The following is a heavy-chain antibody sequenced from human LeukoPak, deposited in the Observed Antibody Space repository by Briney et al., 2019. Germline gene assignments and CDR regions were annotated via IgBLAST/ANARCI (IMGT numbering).Heavy chain of an antibody. CDR1: GLTLSSYE. CDR3: AKEGTPQVSTWYDL. D-gene: IGHD3-10*01. J-gene: IGHJ5*02. Sequence: GGSLRLSCAASGLTLSSYEMNWVRQAPGKGLEWVAVISYEGGTQHYADSVKGRFIISRDNPRNTLYLQMNILRTEDTAVYYCAKEGTPQVSTWYDLWGQGTQVIVSS. CDR2: ISYEGGTQ. V-gene: IGHV3-30*18.